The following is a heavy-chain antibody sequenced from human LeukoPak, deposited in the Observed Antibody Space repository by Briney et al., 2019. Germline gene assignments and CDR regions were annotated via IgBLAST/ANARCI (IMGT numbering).Heavy chain of an antibody. CDR1: GGSISSYY. Sequence: SETLSLTCTVSGGSISSYYWSWIRQPAGKGLEWIGRIYTSGSTNYNPSLKSRVTISVDTSKNQFSLKLSSVTAADTAVYYCARGSSGYYPLYYYYYMDVWGKGATVTVSS. CDR3: ARGSSGYYPLYYYYYMDV. D-gene: IGHD3-22*01. V-gene: IGHV4-4*07. J-gene: IGHJ6*03. CDR2: IYTSGST.